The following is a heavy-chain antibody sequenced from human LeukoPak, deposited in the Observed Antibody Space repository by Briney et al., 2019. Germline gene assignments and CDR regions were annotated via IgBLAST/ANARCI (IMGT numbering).Heavy chain of an antibody. J-gene: IGHJ6*02. D-gene: IGHD2-15*01. Sequence: GSLRLSCAASGFTVSSYYMTWVRQAPGKGLEWIGSIYYSGSTYYNPSLKSRVTISVDTSKNQFSLKLSSVTAADTAVYYCARVPTGYCSGGSCYSDYYYYYYGMDVWGQGTTVTVSS. CDR2: IYYSGST. CDR3: ARVPTGYCSGGSCYSDYYYYYYGMDV. V-gene: IGHV4-59*02. CDR1: GFTVSSYY.